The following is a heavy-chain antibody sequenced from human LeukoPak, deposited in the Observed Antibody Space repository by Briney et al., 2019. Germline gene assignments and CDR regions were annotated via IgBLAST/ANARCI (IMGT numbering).Heavy chain of an antibody. CDR3: ARTPRTPDYYYYYYMDV. D-gene: IGHD4-23*01. CDR2: IYYSGST. CDR1: GGSISSGDYY. V-gene: IGHV4-30-4*08. Sequence: PSQTLSLTCTVSGGSISSGDYYWSWIRQPPGKGLEWIGYIYYSGSTYYNPSLKSRVTISVDTSKNQFSLKLSSVTAADTAVYYCARTPRTPDYYYYYYMDVWGKGTTVTVSS. J-gene: IGHJ6*03.